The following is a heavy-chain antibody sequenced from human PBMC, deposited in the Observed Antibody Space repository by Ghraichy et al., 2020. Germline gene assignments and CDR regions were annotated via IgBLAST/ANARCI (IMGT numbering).Heavy chain of an antibody. V-gene: IGHV3-72*01. D-gene: IGHD2-21*02. Sequence: GESLNNSCAASGFTFSDHYMDWVCQAPGKGLEWVGRTRNKANSYTTEYAASVKGRFTISRDDSKNSLYLQMNSLKTEDTAVYYCARGDRAYYYYYCMDVWGQGTTVTVSS. CDR1: GFTFSDHY. CDR2: TRNKANSYTT. J-gene: IGHJ6*02. CDR3: ARGDRAYYYYYCMDV.